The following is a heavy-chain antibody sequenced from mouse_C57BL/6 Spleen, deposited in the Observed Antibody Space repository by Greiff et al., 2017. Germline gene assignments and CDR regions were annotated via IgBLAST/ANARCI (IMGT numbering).Heavy chain of an antibody. D-gene: IGHD1-1*01. V-gene: IGHV1-52*01. Sequence: QVQLQQPGAELVRPGSSVKLSCKASGYTFTSYWMHWVKQRPIQGLELIGNIDPSDSETHYNPKFKDKATLTVAKSSSTAYMQLSSLTSEDSAVYYCARSGYYGSSSLDYWGQGTTLTVSS. CDR2: IDPSDSET. CDR3: ARSGYYGSSSLDY. CDR1: GYTFTSYW. J-gene: IGHJ2*01.